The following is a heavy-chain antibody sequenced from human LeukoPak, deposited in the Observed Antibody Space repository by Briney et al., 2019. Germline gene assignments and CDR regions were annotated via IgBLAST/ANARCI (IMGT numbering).Heavy chain of an antibody. CDR3: ARERDILTGDGDYFDF. D-gene: IGHD3-9*01. Sequence: GGSLRLSCAASGFTFSSYAMSWVRQAPGKGLEWVSAISGSGGSTYYADSVKGRFTISRDNSKNTLYLQMNSLRAEDTAVYYCARERDILTGDGDYFDFWGQGTLVTVSS. CDR2: ISGSGGST. CDR1: GFTFSSYA. J-gene: IGHJ4*02. V-gene: IGHV3-23*01.